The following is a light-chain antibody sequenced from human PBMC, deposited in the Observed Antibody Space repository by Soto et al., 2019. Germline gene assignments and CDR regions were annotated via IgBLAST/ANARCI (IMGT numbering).Light chain of an antibody. V-gene: IGLV2-14*01. CDR3: LSYSSSTSPYV. CDR2: DVT. Sequence: LTQPASVSGSPGQSITISCTGTSSDVGGYNFVSWYQQHPGKAPKLMIYDVTNRPSGVSNRFSVSKSGNTASLTISGLQAEDEADYYCLSYSSSTSPYVLGTGTKVTVL. CDR1: SSDVGGYNF. J-gene: IGLJ1*01.